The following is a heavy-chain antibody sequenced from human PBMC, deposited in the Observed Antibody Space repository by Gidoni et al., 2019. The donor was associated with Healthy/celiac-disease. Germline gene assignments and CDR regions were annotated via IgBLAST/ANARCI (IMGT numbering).Heavy chain of an antibody. Sequence: QLQLQESGPGLVKPSETLSLTCTVSGGSISSSSYYWGWIRQPPGKGLEWIGSIYYSGSTYYNPSLKSRVTISVDTSKNQFSLKLSSVTAADTAVYYCARHGRDTTFDYWGQGTLVTVSS. CDR2: IYYSGST. D-gene: IGHD2-15*01. J-gene: IGHJ4*02. CDR3: ARHGRDTTFDY. CDR1: GGSISSSSYY. V-gene: IGHV4-39*01.